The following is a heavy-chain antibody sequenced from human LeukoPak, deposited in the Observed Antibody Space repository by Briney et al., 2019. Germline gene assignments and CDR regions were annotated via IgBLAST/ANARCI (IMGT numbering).Heavy chain of an antibody. CDR2: LHADGIER. CDR3: ARGGYSFDY. V-gene: IGHV3-7*01. J-gene: IGHJ4*02. D-gene: IGHD5-12*01. Sequence: GGSLRLACAASGFTLSGYWMSWVRQAPGKGLEWVARLHADGIERYYVDPVKGRFTISRDNAKNSLHLQMYSLRLDDTAVYYCARGGYSFDYLGQGTLVTVSS. CDR1: GFTLSGYW.